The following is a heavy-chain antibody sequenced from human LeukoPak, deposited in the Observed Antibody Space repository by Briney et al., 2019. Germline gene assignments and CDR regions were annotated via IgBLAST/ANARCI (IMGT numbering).Heavy chain of an antibody. Sequence: AGSLRLSCAASGFTFSSYAMHWVRQAPGKGLEWVAVISYDGSNKYYADSVKGRFTISRDNSKNTLYLQMNSLRAEDTAVYYCARGRNPYYYDSSGYYLFDYWGQGTLVTVSS. J-gene: IGHJ4*02. V-gene: IGHV3-30*04. CDR1: GFTFSSYA. D-gene: IGHD3-22*01. CDR3: ARGRNPYYYDSSGYYLFDY. CDR2: ISYDGSNK.